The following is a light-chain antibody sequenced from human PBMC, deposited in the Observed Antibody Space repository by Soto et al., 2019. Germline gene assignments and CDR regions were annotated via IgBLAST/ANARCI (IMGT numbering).Light chain of an antibody. V-gene: IGKV3-11*01. J-gene: IGKJ5*01. Sequence: EIVLTQSPVTLSLSPGERATLSCRASQSVRTYLAWYQVKPGQAPRLLIYDASSRASGVPARFSGSGSGTDFTLTISSREPEDFALYYCHQRNSWPLITFGQGTRLEIK. CDR2: DAS. CDR1: QSVRTY. CDR3: HQRNSWPLIT.